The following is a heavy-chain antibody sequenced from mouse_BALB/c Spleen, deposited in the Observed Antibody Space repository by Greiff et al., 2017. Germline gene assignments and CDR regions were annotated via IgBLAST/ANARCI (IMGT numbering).Heavy chain of an antibody. V-gene: IGHV5-17*02. CDR1: GFTFSSFG. J-gene: IGHJ3*01. Sequence: EVQLVESGGGLVQPGGSRKLSCAASGFTFSSFGMHWVRQAPEKGLEWVAYISSGSSTIYYADTVKGRFTISRDNPKNTLFLQMTSLRSEDTAMYYCARSGGNWGFAYWGQGTLVTVSA. D-gene: IGHD4-1*01. CDR2: ISSGSSTI. CDR3: ARSGGNWGFAY.